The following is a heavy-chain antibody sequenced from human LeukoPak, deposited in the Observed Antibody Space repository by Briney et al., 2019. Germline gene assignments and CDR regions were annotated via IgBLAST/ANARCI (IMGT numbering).Heavy chain of an antibody. CDR3: GKDSRTGRPRAFES. J-gene: IGHJ4*02. D-gene: IGHD2-8*02. CDR1: GFTFSSYA. Sequence: GGSLRLSCAASGFTFSSYAMTWVRQAPGKGLEWVSSISDSGSTTYYVDSVKGRFTIFRDSSKTTLYLQMDSLRVEDTGIYYCGKDSRTGRPRAFESWGQGTLVTVSS. CDR2: ISDSGSTT. V-gene: IGHV3-23*01.